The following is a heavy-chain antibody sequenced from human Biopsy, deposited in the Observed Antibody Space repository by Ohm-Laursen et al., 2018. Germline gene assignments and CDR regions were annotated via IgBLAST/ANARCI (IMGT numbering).Heavy chain of an antibody. CDR3: ARDSPSYADYPFDY. V-gene: IGHV4-4*07. CDR2: VYISGST. J-gene: IGHJ4*02. D-gene: IGHD4-17*01. Sequence: TLSLTCAVSGVSIRGYYWSWVRRPAGRGLEWIGRVYISGSTTYNPSLKSRVTMSLDTSKNQFSLRLRSVTAADTAVYYCARDSPSYADYPFDYWGQGTLVTVPS. CDR1: GVSIRGYY.